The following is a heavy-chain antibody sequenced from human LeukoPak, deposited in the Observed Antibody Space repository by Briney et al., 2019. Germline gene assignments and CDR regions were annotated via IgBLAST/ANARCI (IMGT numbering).Heavy chain of an antibody. J-gene: IGHJ4*02. V-gene: IGHV3-11*04. CDR1: GFTFSDYY. CDR2: ISSSGSTI. CDR3: AREVSSSSWYRPDY. D-gene: IGHD6-13*01. Sequence: PGGSLRLSCAASGFTFSDYYMSWIRQAPGKGLEWVSYISSSGSTIYYADSVKGRFTISRDNAKNSLYLQMNSLRAEDTAVYYCAREVSSSSWYRPDYWGQGTLVTVSS.